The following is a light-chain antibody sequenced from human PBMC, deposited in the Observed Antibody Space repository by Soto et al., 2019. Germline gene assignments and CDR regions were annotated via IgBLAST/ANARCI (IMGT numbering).Light chain of an antibody. CDR3: QQYNDYSART. V-gene: IGKV1-5*03. CDR2: KAS. J-gene: IGKJ1*01. CDR1: QFISIW. Sequence: DIQMTQSPSTLSASVGDRVTITCRASQFISIWLAWYQQKPGKAPNLLIYKASTLESGVPSRFSGSGSGTEFTLTISSLQPDDSATYNCQQYNDYSARTFGQGTKVEIK.